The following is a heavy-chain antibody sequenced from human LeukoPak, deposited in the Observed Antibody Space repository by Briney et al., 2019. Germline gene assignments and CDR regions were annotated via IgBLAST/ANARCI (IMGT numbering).Heavy chain of an antibody. V-gene: IGHV3-13*01. J-gene: IGHJ4*02. CDR3: ARQLRPLGFDF. CDR2: IGTAGDT. Sequence: PGGSLRLSCAASGFSFRTDEMHWVRQATGKSLEWVSAIGTAGDTYYQGSVKGRFTISREFTTNYLYLQMNSLRAEDTAVYCCARQLRPLGFDFWGQGTLVTVSS. CDR1: GFSFRTDE.